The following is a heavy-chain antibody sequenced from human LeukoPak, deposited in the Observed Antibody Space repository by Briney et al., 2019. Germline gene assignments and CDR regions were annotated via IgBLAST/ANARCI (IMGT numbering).Heavy chain of an antibody. V-gene: IGHV4-4*02. J-gene: IGHJ4*02. CDR1: LDSTTSNF. CDR2: IHRSGGP. D-gene: IGHD1-14*01. Sequence: PSETLSLTCTVSLDSTTSNFWSWVRQPPGKGLEWIGEIHRSGGPNYNPSLQSRVTISIDRSRNQIVLELSSVTAADTAFYYCAREILGGFNPGAYWGQGTLVTVSS. CDR3: AREILGGFNPGAY.